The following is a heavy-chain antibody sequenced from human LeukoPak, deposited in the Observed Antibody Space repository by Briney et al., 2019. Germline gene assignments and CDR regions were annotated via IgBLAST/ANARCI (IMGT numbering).Heavy chain of an antibody. D-gene: IGHD2-15*01. CDR1: GYTFTSYG. CDR2: ISAYNGNT. Sequence: ASVKVSCKASGYTFTSYGISWVRQAPGQGLEWMGWISAYNGNTNYAQKLQGRVTMTTDTSTSTAYMELRSLRSDDTAVYYCARLNEPNLGYCSGGSCYYFDYWGQGTLVTVSS. CDR3: ARLNEPNLGYCSGGSCYYFDY. J-gene: IGHJ4*02. V-gene: IGHV1-18*01.